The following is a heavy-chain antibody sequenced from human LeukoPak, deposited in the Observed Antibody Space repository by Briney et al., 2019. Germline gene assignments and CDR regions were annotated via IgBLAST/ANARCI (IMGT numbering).Heavy chain of an antibody. CDR3: ARCDLVGAMYYFDY. V-gene: IGHV4-30-4*08. CDR2: IYYGGST. J-gene: IGHJ4*02. Sequence: PSETLSLTCTVSGGSISSGDYYWSWIRQPRGKGLEWIGYIYYGGSTHDNPSLQSLLTISVDTSNNQFSLKLSSVTAADTAVYYCARCDLVGAMYYFDYWGQGTLVTVSS. CDR1: GGSISSGDYY. D-gene: IGHD1-26*01.